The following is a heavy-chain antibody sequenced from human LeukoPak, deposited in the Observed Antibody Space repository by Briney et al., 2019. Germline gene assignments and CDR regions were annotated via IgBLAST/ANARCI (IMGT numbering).Heavy chain of an antibody. CDR3: AKGPGSGYYWVYFDY. J-gene: IGHJ4*02. CDR2: ISGSGGST. Sequence: PGGSLRLSCAASGFTFSDYYMSWVRQAPGKGLEWVSAISGSGGSTYYADSVKGRFTISRDNSKNTLYLQMNSLRAEDTAVYYCAKGPGSGYYWVYFDYWGQGTLVTVSS. D-gene: IGHD3-22*01. CDR1: GFTFSDYY. V-gene: IGHV3-23*01.